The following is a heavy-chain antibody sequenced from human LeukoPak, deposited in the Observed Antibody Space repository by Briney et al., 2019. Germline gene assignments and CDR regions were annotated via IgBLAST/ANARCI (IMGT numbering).Heavy chain of an antibody. V-gene: IGHV1-69*13. Sequence: GAPVKVSCKASGGTFSSYAISWVRQAPGQGLEWMGGIIPIFGTANYAQKFQGRVTITADESTSTAYMELSSLRSEDTAVYYCARTSDCSSTSCFDAFDIWGQGTMVTVSS. CDR1: GGTFSSYA. CDR2: IIPIFGTA. D-gene: IGHD2-2*01. CDR3: ARTSDCSSTSCFDAFDI. J-gene: IGHJ3*02.